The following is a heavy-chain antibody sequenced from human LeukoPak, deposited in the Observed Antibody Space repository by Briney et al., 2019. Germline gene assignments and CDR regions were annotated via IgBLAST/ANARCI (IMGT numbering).Heavy chain of an antibody. J-gene: IGHJ4*02. Sequence: ASVKVSCKASGGTFSSYAISWVRQAPGQGLEWMGGIIPIFGTANYAQKFQGRVTITTDESTSTAYMELSSLRSEDTAVYYCARGRRRYCSGGSCSNYYFDYWGQGTLVIVSS. CDR2: IIPIFGTA. CDR3: ARGRRRYCSGGSCSNYYFDY. V-gene: IGHV1-69*05. D-gene: IGHD2-15*01. CDR1: GGTFSSYA.